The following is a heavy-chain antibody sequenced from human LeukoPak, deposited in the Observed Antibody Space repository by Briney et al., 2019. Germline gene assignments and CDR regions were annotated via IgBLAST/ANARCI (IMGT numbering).Heavy chain of an antibody. V-gene: IGHV4-34*01. CDR2: INDAEST. J-gene: IGHJ4*02. CDR1: GGSFSGYY. D-gene: IGHD1-26*01. CDR3: ARLVGTTAFIDY. Sequence: SETLSLTCAVYGGSFSGYYWSWVRQPPGKGLEWIGEINDAESTNYNPSLKSRVFLSVDTSKNQFSLKLSSVTAADTAVYYCARLVGTTAFIDYWGQGTLVTVSS.